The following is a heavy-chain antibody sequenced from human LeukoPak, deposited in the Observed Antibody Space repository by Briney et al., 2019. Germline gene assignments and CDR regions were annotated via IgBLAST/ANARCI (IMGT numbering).Heavy chain of an antibody. CDR1: GFTVSSNY. V-gene: IGHV3-66*01. J-gene: IGHJ4*02. CDR2: IYSGGST. D-gene: IGHD4-11*01. CDR3: ARGVDYSYIDY. Sequence: GGSLRLSCAASGFTVSSNYMSWVRQAPGKGLEWVSVIYSGGSTYYADSVKGRFTISRDNSKNTLYLQMNSLRAEDTAVYYCARGVDYSYIDYWGQGTLVTVSS.